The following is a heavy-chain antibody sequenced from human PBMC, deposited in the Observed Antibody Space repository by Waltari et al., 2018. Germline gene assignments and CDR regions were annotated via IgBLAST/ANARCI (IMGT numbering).Heavy chain of an antibody. CDR1: GGSISSYY. D-gene: IGHD3-9*01. CDR2: IYYSGST. J-gene: IGHJ4*02. Sequence: QVQLQESGPGLVKPSETLSLTCTVSGGSISSYYWSWIRQPPGKGLEWIWYIYYSGSTNYNPSLKSRVTISVDTSKNQFSLKLSSVTAADTAVYYCARVYYDILTGPYFDYWGQGTLVTVSS. CDR3: ARVYYDILTGPYFDY. V-gene: IGHV4-59*01.